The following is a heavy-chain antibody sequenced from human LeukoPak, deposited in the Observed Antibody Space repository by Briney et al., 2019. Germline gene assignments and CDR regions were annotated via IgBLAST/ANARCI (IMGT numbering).Heavy chain of an antibody. V-gene: IGHV4-30-4*01. Sequence: KSSETLSLTCTVSGGSISSGDYYWSWIRQSPGKGLEWIGYIYCSGTTYYNPSLKSRVTISVDTSKNQFSLKLSSVTAADTAVYYCARDSSGYSIFDYWGQGTLVTVSS. CDR1: GGSISSGDYY. CDR2: IYCSGTT. CDR3: ARDSSGYSIFDY. J-gene: IGHJ4*02. D-gene: IGHD3-22*01.